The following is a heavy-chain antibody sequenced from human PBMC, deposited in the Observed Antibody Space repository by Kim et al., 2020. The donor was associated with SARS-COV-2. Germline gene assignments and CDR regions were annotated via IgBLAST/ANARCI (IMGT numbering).Heavy chain of an antibody. CDR2: ISSSSSYT. CDR1: GFTFSDYY. V-gene: IGHV3-11*06. J-gene: IGHJ4*02. D-gene: IGHD3-10*01. Sequence: GGSLRLSCAASGFTFSDYYMSWIRQAPGKGLEWVSYISSSSSYTNYADSVKGRFTISRDNAKNSLYLQMNSLRAEDTAVYYCARPKNSWFGELSWGYWGQGTLVTVSS. CDR3: ARPKNSWFGELSWGY.